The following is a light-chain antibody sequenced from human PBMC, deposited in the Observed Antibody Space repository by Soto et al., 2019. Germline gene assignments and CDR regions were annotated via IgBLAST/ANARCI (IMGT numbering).Light chain of an antibody. J-gene: IGLJ3*02. Sequence: QSVLTQPPSVSGAPGQRVSISCTGTNTNIGAGYDVNWYQLLPGTAPKLLIYANINRPSGVPDRFSDSQSGASAFLVITGLQAEGQAHYYCHSYGSRLSAWKVFGGGTKLTVL. CDR3: HSYGSRLSAWKV. CDR1: NTNIGAGYD. V-gene: IGLV1-40*01. CDR2: ANI.